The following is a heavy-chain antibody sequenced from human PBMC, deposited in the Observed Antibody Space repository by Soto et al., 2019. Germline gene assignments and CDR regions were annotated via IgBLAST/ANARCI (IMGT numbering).Heavy chain of an antibody. CDR3: ASFLSDRGSSCYPDY. CDR1: GYTFTSYG. D-gene: IGHD3-22*01. CDR2: ISAYNGNT. J-gene: IGHJ4*02. Sequence: QVQLVQSGAEVKKPGASVKVSCKASGYTFTSYGISWVRQAPGQGLEWMGWISAYNGNTNYAQKLQGRVTMTTDTSTSTAYMELRSLRSDDTAVYYCASFLSDRGSSCYPDYWGQGTLVTVSS. V-gene: IGHV1-18*01.